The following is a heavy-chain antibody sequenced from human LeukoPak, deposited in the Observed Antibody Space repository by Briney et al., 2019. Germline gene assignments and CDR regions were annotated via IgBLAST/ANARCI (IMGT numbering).Heavy chain of an antibody. Sequence: SETLSLTCTVSGGSISSSSYYWGWIRQPPGRGLEWIGEIYHSGSTNYNPSLKSRVTISVDKSKNQFSLKLSSVTAADTAVYYCARASHIIIVGATSSAFDIWGQGTMVTVSS. D-gene: IGHD1-26*01. CDR3: ARASHIIIVGATSSAFDI. CDR1: GGSISSSSYY. V-gene: IGHV4-39*07. CDR2: IYHSGST. J-gene: IGHJ3*02.